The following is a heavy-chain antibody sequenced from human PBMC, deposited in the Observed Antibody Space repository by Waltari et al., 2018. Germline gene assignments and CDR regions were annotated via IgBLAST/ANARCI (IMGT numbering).Heavy chain of an antibody. CDR3: STAHGDSSSASRPFEC. D-gene: IGHD6-19*01. CDR2: VEHEDGER. Sequence: ELQLQLSGAELKEPGPTVRISCKVSAYTFSDYHIHWVQQAPGKGRRWRGLVEHEDGERKCADNFKGRVTINADTTTDTALMELSSLRSEDTAVFCCSTAHGDSSSASRPFECWGQGTMVTVSS. CDR1: AYTFSDYH. V-gene: IGHV1-69-2*01. J-gene: IGHJ3*01.